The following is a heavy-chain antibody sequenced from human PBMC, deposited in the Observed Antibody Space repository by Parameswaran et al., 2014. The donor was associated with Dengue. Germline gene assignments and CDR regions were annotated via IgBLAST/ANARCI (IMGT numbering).Heavy chain of an antibody. CDR2: ISAYNGNT. Sequence: ASVKVSCKASGYTFTSYGISWVRQAPGQGLEWMGWISAYNGNTNYAQKLQGRVTMTTDTSTSTAYMELRSLRSDDTAVYYCARDIDLGLVLSGYYYYGMDVWGQGTTVTVSS. J-gene: IGHJ6*02. V-gene: IGHV1-18*01. CDR1: GYTFTSYG. CDR3: ARDIDLGLVLSGYYYYGMDV. D-gene: IGHD6-19*01.